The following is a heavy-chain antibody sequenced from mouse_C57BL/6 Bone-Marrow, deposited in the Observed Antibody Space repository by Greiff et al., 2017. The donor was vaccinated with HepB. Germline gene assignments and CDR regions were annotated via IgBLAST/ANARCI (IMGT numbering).Heavy chain of an antibody. V-gene: IGHV1-76*01. D-gene: IGHD2-4*01. CDR2: IYPGSSNT. J-gene: IGHJ2*01. CDR1: GYTFTDYY. Sequence: QVQLQQSGAELVRPGASVKLSCKASGYTFTDYYINWVKQRPGQGLEWIARIYPGSSNTYYNEKFKGKVTLTAEKSSSTAYMQLSSLTSEDSAVYFCARSGLRRGYFDYWGQGTTLTVSS. CDR3: ARSGLRRGYFDY.